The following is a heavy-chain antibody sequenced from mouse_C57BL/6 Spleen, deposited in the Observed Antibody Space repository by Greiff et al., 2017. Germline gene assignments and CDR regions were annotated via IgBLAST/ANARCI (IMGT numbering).Heavy chain of an antibody. CDR3: ARRGGGNYANAMDY. V-gene: IGHV1-50*01. Sequence: QVQLQQPGAELVKPGASVKLSCKASGYTFTSYWMQWVKQRPGQGLEWIGEIDPSDSDTNYNQKFKGKATLTVDTSSSTAYMQLSSLTSEDSAVYYCARRGGGNYANAMDYWGQGTSVTVSS. CDR2: IDPSDSDT. CDR1: GYTFTSYW. J-gene: IGHJ4*01. D-gene: IGHD2-1*01.